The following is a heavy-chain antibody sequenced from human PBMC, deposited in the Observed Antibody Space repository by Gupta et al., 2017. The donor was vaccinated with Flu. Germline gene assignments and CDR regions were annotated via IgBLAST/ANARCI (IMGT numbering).Heavy chain of an antibody. Sequence: QVKLVESGGGVVKPGTSLRLSCAASGCSLGSCGMHWGRQAPGKGLEWVAIIWYDGSNKYYADSVKGRFTISRDNSKNTLYLQMNSLRAEDTAVYYCARGGQYQLSRENYWGQGTLVTVSS. CDR2: IWYDGSNK. J-gene: IGHJ4*02. CDR1: GCSLGSCG. V-gene: IGHV3-33*01. D-gene: IGHD2-2*01. CDR3: ARGGQYQLSRENY.